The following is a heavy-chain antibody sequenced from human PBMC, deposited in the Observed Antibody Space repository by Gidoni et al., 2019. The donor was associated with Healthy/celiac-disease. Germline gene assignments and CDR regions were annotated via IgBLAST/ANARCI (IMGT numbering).Heavy chain of an antibody. D-gene: IGHD2-2*03. CDR3: ASVDIVVVPAAINPYYGMDV. V-gene: IGHV3-48*02. J-gene: IGHJ6*02. CDR2: ISSSSSTI. Sequence: EVQLVESGGGLVQPGGSLRLSCAASGFTFSSYSINWVRQAPGKGLEWVSYISSSSSTIYYADSVKGRFTISRDNAKNSLYLQMNSLRDEDTAVYYCASVDIVVVPAAINPYYGMDVWGQGTTVTVSS. CDR1: GFTFSSYS.